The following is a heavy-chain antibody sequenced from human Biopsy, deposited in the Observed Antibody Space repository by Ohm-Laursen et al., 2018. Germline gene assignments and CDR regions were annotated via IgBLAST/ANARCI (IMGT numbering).Heavy chain of an antibody. J-gene: IGHJ6*02. V-gene: IGHV3-23*01. CDR3: AKINPSSIYYNYGMDV. CDR1: GFTFSSYA. Sequence: SLTLSCAASGFTFSSYAMSWVRQAPGKGLEWVSGISGSGGTTDYADSVKGRFTISRDNPRNTVYLQMNSLRVEDTAVYYCAKINPSSIYYNYGMDVWGQGTTVTVSS. CDR2: ISGSGGTT.